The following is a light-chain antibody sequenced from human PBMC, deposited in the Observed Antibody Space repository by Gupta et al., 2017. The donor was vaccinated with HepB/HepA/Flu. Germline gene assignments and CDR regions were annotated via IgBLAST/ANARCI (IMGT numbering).Light chain of an antibody. CDR2: SSS. CDR1: TRAVTSGYY. J-gene: IGLJ1*01. CDR3: LPYSGGFYV. Sequence: QTVVTQEPSLTVSPGGTVTLTCASSTRAVTSGYYPNWFQQNPGNATRALIYSSSKKHSWTPARFSGSLPGGTAALTLSGVQAEAEADYYCLPYSGGFYVFGTGTKVTVL. V-gene: IGLV7-43*01.